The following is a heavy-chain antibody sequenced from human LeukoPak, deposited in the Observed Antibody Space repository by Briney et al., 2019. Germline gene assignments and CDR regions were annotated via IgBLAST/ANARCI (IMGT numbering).Heavy chain of an antibody. D-gene: IGHD2-21*02. CDR1: GGTFISYV. CDR3: ARMCCGGDFLLDV. V-gene: IGHV1-69*13. J-gene: IGHJ6*04. Sequence: ASVKVSCKASGGTFISYVISWVRQAPGQGLEWMGGIIPISGTTNYAQKFQGRVSITADESTSTAYMELSSLRSEDTAMYYCARMCCGGDFLLDVWGKGTTVTISS. CDR2: IIPISGTT.